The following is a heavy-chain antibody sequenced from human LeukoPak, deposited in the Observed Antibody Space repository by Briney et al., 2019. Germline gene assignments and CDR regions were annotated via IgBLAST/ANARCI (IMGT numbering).Heavy chain of an antibody. D-gene: IGHD3-22*01. CDR1: GGTFSSYA. Sequence: ASVKVSCKASGGTFSSYAISWVRQAPGQGLEWMGGIIPIFGTANYAQKFQGRVTTTADESTSTAYMELSSLRSEDTAVYYCARVVDYYDSYYFGYWGQGTLVTVSS. J-gene: IGHJ4*02. V-gene: IGHV1-69*13. CDR3: ARVVDYYDSYYFGY. CDR2: IIPIFGTA.